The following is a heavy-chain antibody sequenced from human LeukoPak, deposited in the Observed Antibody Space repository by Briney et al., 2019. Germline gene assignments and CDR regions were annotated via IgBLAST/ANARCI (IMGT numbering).Heavy chain of an antibody. J-gene: IGHJ4*02. D-gene: IGHD3-22*01. CDR1: GGTFSSYA. CDR2: ISAYNGNT. V-gene: IGHV1-18*01. CDR3: GRRADYYDSSGYYYYFDY. Sequence: ASVKVSCKASGGTFSSYAISWVRQAPGQGLEWMGWISAYNGNTNYAQKLQGRVTMTTDTSTSTAYMELRSLRSDDTAVYYCGRRADYYDSSGYYYYFDYWGQGTLVTVSS.